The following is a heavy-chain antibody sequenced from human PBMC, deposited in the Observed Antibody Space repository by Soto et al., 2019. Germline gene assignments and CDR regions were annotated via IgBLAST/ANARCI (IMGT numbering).Heavy chain of an antibody. V-gene: IGHV1-8*02. CDR2: INPSGGTT. CDR3: AREKSGYYDY. D-gene: IGHD3-3*01. CDR1: GSTFSNYT. Sequence: ASVKVSCKASGSTFSNYTISWVRQAPGQGLEWMGRINPSGGTTNYAQKFQGRVTVTRNTSISTAYMELSSLRSEDTAVYYCAREKSGYYDYWGQGTLVTVSS. J-gene: IGHJ4*02.